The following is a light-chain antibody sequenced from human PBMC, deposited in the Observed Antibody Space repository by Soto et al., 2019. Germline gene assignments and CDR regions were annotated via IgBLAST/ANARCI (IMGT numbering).Light chain of an antibody. CDR1: QSVNNY. J-gene: IGKJ4*01. Sequence: VLTQSPAILSLSPGERATLSCRASQSVNNYLAWYQQRPGQAPRLLIYDSSNRATGIPARFSASGSGIDFTLTISSLEFEDFAVYYCQQRRVWPLTFGGGTKVEI. CDR2: DSS. CDR3: QQRRVWPLT. V-gene: IGKV3-11*01.